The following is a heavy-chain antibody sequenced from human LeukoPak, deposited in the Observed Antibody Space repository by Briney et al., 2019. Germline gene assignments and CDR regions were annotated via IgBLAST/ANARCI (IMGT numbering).Heavy chain of an antibody. CDR2: IIPILGIA. CDR3: ARVSLVGAKRPDY. J-gene: IGHJ4*02. D-gene: IGHD1-26*01. V-gene: IGHV1-69*04. CDR1: GGTFSSYA. Sequence: GASVKVSCKASGGTFSSYAISWVRQAPGQGLEWMGRIIPILGIANYAQKFQGRVTITADKSTSTAYMELSSLRSEDTAVYYCARVSLVGAKRPDYWGQGTLVTVSS.